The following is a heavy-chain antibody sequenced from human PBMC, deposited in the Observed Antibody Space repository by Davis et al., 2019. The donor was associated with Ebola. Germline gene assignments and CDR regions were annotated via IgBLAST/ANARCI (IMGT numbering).Heavy chain of an antibody. V-gene: IGHV3-30*02. CDR3: ASGDGRGNSYDMDV. CDR1: GFTFSSYG. J-gene: IGHJ6*02. CDR2: IRYDGSDK. Sequence: GGSLRLSCAASGFTFSSYGLHWVRQAPGKGLEWVAFIRYDGSDKYYADSVKGRFTISRDNSKNTLYLQMNSLRPEDTAVYYCASGDGRGNSYDMDVWGQGTTVTVSS. D-gene: IGHD4-23*01.